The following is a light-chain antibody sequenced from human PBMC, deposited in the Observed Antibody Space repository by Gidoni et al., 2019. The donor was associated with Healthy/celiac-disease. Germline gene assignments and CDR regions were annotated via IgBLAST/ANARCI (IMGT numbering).Light chain of an antibody. CDR3: QQYGSLLT. V-gene: IGKV3-20*01. CDR2: GAS. J-gene: IGKJ4*01. Sequence: EIVLTQSPGTLSLSPGERAPLSCTASQSVSSSYLAWYQQKPGQAPRLLIYGASSRATGIPDRFSGSGSGTDFTLTISRLEPEDFAVYYCQQYGSLLTFGGGTKVEIK. CDR1: QSVSSSY.